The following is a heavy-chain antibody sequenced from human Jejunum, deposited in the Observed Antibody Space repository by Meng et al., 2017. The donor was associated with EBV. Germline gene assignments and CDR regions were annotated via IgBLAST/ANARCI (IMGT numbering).Heavy chain of an antibody. J-gene: IGHJ4*02. D-gene: IGHD5-12*01. V-gene: IGHV4-61*01. CDR2: IYYSGST. CDR3: AGLRYSGYDRAFDY. CDR1: GGSVDSGHVY. Sequence: QPQLQESGPGLVKPSETLSLTCTVSGGSVDSGHVYWSWIRQPPGKGLEWIGYIYYSGSTNYIPSLKSRVTISLDTSKNQFSLKLSSVTAADTAVYYCAGLRYSGYDRAFDYWGQGALVTVSS.